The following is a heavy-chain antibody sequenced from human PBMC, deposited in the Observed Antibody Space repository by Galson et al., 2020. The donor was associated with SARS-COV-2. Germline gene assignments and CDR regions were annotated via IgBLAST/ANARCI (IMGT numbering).Heavy chain of an antibody. D-gene: IGHD2-15*01. V-gene: IGHV7-4-1*02. CDR3: AKDQGVVSFDY. Sequence: ASVKVSCKASGYAFTSYTMNWVRQAPGQGLELMGWITTNTGKPTYAQGFTGRFVFSLDTSVSTAYLQISSLKAEDTAVYYCAKDQGVVSFDYWGQGTLVTVSS. J-gene: IGHJ4*02. CDR1: GYAFTSYT. CDR2: ITTNTGKP.